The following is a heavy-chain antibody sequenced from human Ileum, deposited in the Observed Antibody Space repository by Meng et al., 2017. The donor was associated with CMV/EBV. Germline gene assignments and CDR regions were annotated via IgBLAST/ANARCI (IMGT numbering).Heavy chain of an antibody. CDR3: ARRERISSGLEY. CDR1: GYTFTGNY. J-gene: IGHJ4*02. D-gene: IGHD6-6*01. Sequence: HVQLVQSGAEVKKPGTSVKVSCKASGYTFTGNYIYWVRQAPGQGLEWMGWIDPNTGGTKYIQKFQGRVTMTGDTSISTAYMELSGLRFDDTAVYYCARRERISSGLEYWGQGTLVTVSS. CDR2: IDPNTGGT. V-gene: IGHV1-2*02.